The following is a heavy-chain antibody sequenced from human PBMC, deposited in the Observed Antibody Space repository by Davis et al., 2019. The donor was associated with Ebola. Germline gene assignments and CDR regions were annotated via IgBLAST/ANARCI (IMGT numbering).Heavy chain of an antibody. J-gene: IGHJ6*02. V-gene: IGHV4-39*02. CDR2: IYYSGST. CDR1: GGSISSSSYY. Sequence: MPSETLSLTCTVSGGSISSSSYYWGWIRQPPGKGLEWIGSIYYSGSTYYNPSLKSRVTISVDTSKNQFSLKLSSVTAADTAVYYCAKDEDVVVVAATGDYYGMDVWGQGTTVTVSS. D-gene: IGHD2-15*01. CDR3: AKDEDVVVVAATGDYYGMDV.